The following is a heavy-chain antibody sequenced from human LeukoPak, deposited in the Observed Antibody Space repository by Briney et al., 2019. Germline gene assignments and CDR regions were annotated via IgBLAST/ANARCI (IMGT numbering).Heavy chain of an antibody. CDR2: ISYDGSNK. CDR1: GFTFSSYA. Sequence: PGGSLRLSCAASGFTFSSYAMHWVRQAPGKGLEWVAVISYDGSNKYYADSVKGRFTISRDNSKNTLYLQMNSLRAEDTAVYYCATYYYDSSGDLPDDAFDIWGQGTMVTVSS. CDR3: ATYYYDSSGDLPDDAFDI. D-gene: IGHD3-22*01. J-gene: IGHJ3*02. V-gene: IGHV3-30*14.